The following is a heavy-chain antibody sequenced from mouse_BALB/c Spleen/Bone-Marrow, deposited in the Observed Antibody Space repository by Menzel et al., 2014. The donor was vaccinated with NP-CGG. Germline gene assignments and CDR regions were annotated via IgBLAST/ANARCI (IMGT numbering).Heavy chain of an antibody. CDR3: ARSRWDGYDDYAMDY. CDR2: IYPGNVNT. D-gene: IGHD2-2*01. J-gene: IGHJ4*01. Sequence: VQLQQSGPELVKPGASVRISCKASGYTFTSYYIHWVKQRPGQGLEWIGWIYPGNVNTKYNEKFKGKATLTADKSSSKAFMQLSSLTPEDSAFYFCARSRWDGYDDYAMDYWGRGTSVTVSS. CDR1: GYTFTSYY. V-gene: IGHV1S56*01.